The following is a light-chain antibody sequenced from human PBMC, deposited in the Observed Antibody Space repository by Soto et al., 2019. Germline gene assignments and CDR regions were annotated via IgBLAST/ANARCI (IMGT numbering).Light chain of an antibody. V-gene: IGLV2-14*02. CDR2: EGG. CDR1: SSDVGSYNL. CDR3: SSYTSSSTWV. J-gene: IGLJ3*02. Sequence: QSVLTQPASVSGSPGQSITISCTGTSSDVGSYNLVSWYQQHPGKAPKLMIYEGGKRPSGVSNRFSGSKSGNTASLTISGLQAEDEADYYCSSYTSSSTWVFGGGTKLTVL.